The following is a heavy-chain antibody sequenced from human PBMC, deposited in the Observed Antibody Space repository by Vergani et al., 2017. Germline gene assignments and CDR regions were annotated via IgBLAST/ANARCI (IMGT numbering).Heavy chain of an antibody. J-gene: IGHJ4*02. CDR3: ARHPSYGDYSFDY. Sequence: QVNLQESGPGLVKPSETLSLTCAVSGDSISSGNNWGWIRQPPGKGLEWISSVSHSGDTYFNPSLKGRVSISVDTSKNQFSLKLSSVTAADTAVYYCARHPSYGDYSFDYWGQGTLVTVSS. CDR2: VSHSGDT. V-gene: IGHV4-38-2*01. D-gene: IGHD4-17*01. CDR1: GDSISSGNN.